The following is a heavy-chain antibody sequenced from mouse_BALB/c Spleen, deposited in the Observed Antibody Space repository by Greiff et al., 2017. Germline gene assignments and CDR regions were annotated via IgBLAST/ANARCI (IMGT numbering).Heavy chain of an antibody. CDR1: GFTFSSYA. J-gene: IGHJ1*01. CDR3: ARNGNYVGWYFDV. V-gene: IGHV5-9-3*01. Sequence: EVKLVESGGGLVKPGGSLKLSCAASGFTFSSYAMSWVRQTPEKRLEWVATISSGGSYTYYPDSVKGRFTISRDNAKNTLYLQMSSLRSEDTAMYYCARNGNYVGWYFDVWGAGTTVTVSS. CDR2: ISSGGSYT. D-gene: IGHD2-1*01.